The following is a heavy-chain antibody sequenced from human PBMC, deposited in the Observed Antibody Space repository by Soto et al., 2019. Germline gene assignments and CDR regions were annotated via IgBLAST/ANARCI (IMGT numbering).Heavy chain of an antibody. CDR1: GYTFTNYA. J-gene: IGHJ6*02. CDR3: AREGPIPYYYYGMDV. Sequence: ASVKVSCKASGYTFTNYAISWVRQAPGQGLEWMGWISAYNGNTNYAQKLQDRVTMTTDASTNTAYMELRNLRSDDSAVYYCAREGPIPYYYYGMDVWGQGTTVTVSS. V-gene: IGHV1-18*01. D-gene: IGHD2-21*01. CDR2: ISAYNGNT.